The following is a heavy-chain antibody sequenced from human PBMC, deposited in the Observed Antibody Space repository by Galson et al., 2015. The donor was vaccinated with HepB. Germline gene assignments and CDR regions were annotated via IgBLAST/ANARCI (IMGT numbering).Heavy chain of an antibody. D-gene: IGHD3-3*01. CDR3: ARDRDYDFLSAFYAMDV. J-gene: IGHJ6*02. CDR1: GFIFNNYG. CDR2: IRYDGSNK. Sequence: SLRLSCAASGFIFNNYGMHWVRQAPGKGLEWVAVIRYDGSNKYYVDSVKGRFTISRDNSKNTLYLQMNSLRDEDTAVYYCARDRDYDFLSAFYAMDVWGQGTTVTVSS. V-gene: IGHV3-33*01.